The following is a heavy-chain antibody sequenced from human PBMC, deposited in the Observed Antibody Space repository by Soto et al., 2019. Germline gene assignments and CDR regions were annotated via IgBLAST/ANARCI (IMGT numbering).Heavy chain of an antibody. CDR3: AIYYGYGNGYSPRYYYGMDD. Sequence: GGSLRLSCAASGFTFNSYAMSWVRQAPGKGLEGVAVITNSGGRKYYADSVKGRFTISRDNSKNTLYLQMNRLRAVDTAVYYYAIYYGYGNGYSPRYYYGMDDWGQGTTVIVAS. CDR1: GFTFNSYA. V-gene: IGHV3-23*01. CDR2: ITNSGGRK. D-gene: IGHD5-18*01. J-gene: IGHJ6*02.